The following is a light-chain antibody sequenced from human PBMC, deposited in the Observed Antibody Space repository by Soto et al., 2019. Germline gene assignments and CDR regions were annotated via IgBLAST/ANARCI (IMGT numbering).Light chain of an antibody. CDR3: QHYNHCPQLS. CDR2: GAS. Sequence: EIVMTQSPATLSVSPGETATLSCRASQGISRTLAWYQLKSGQAPRLLFYGASTRATGVPARFSGSGSRTAFSLTISSLQSEDSSRYCCQHYNHCPQLSFGGGTKVDI. J-gene: IGKJ4*01. V-gene: IGKV3-15*01. CDR1: QGISRT.